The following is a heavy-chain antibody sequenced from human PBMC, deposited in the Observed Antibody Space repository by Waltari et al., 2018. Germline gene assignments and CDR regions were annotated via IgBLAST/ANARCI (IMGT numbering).Heavy chain of an antibody. V-gene: IGHV3-7*01. CDR2: IKQDGSEK. D-gene: IGHD6-13*01. J-gene: IGHJ4*02. CDR1: GLRFGNYG. CDR3: TRGGRDRSWYWRD. Sequence: EVQLVESGGGLAQPGGSLRLSCAAAGLRFGNYGMTWVRQASGKGPEWVANIKQDGSEKYYMDSVKGRFTISRDNAKNSLYLQMNNLRVEDTAVYYCTRGGRDRSWYWRDWGQGTLVTVSS.